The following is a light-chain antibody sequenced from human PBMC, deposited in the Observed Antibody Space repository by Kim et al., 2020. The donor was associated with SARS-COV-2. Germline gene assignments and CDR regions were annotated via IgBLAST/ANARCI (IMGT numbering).Light chain of an antibody. CDR2: RNN. CDR3: SAWDSSLSAWV. J-gene: IGLJ3*02. Sequence: RQTATLTCIGNSNNVGNQGAAWLQQHQGHPPKLLSYRNNNRPSGISERLSASRSGNTASLTITGLQPEDEADYYCSAWDSSLSAWVFGGGTQLTVL. V-gene: IGLV10-54*01. CDR1: SNNVGNQG.